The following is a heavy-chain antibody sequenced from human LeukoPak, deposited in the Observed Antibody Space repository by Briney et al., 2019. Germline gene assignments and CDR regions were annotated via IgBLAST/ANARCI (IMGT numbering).Heavy chain of an antibody. J-gene: IGHJ3*02. D-gene: IGHD1-1*01. CDR3: ATDRLEIYALHI. V-gene: IGHV1-24*01. CDR2: FEPEEGEHGET. CDR1: VYSLSDLS. Sequence: ASVKVSCRVSVYSLSDLSIHWVRHVPGKGLEWMGGFEPEEGEHGETIYAQKFEGRLTLTEDTATDTAYMELVSLTSADTAVYYCATDRLEIYALHIWGQGTVVTVSS.